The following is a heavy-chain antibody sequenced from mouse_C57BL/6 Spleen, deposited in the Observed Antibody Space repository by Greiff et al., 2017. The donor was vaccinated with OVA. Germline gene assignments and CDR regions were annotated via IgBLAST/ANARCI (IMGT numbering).Heavy chain of an antibody. Sequence: EVKLQESGPGLVKPSQSLSLTCSVTGYSITSGYYWNWIRQFPGNKLEWMGYISYDGSNNYNPSLKNRISITRDTSKNQFFLKLNSVTTEDTATYYCARREYGNYFDYWGQGTTLTVSS. V-gene: IGHV3-6*01. CDR2: ISYDGSN. CDR3: ARREYGNYFDY. D-gene: IGHD2-10*02. CDR1: GYSITSGYY. J-gene: IGHJ2*01.